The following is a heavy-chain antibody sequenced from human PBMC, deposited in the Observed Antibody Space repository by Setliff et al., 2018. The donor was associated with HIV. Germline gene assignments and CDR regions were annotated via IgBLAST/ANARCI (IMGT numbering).Heavy chain of an antibody. CDR1: GFTFNTYA. J-gene: IGHJ4*01. Sequence: GGSLRLSCAASGFTFNTYAMSWVRQAPGKGLEWVSVISGSGASTFYADSVKGRFTISRDNSKNTLYLQMNGLRVEDTAVYYCAKDGISGGAYPPYYFDCWGHGTLVTVSS. CDR2: ISGSGAST. V-gene: IGHV3-23*01. D-gene: IGHD2-15*01. CDR3: AKDGISGGAYPPYYFDC.